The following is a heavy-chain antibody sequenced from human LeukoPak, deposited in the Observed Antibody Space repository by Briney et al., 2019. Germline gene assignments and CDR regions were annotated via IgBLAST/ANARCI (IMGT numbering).Heavy chain of an antibody. CDR2: INPSGGST. CDR3: ARESPNYYDSSGYFDY. CDR1: GYTFTSYY. J-gene: IGHJ4*02. Sequence: ASMKVSCKASGYTFTSYYMHWVRQAPGQGLEWMGIINPSGGSTSYAQKFQGRVTMTRDTSTSTVYMELSSLRSEDTAVYYCARESPNYYDSSGYFDYWGQGTLVTVSS. V-gene: IGHV1-46*01. D-gene: IGHD3-22*01.